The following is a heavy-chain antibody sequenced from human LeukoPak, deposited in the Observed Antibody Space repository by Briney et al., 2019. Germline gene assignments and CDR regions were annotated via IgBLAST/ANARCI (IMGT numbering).Heavy chain of an antibody. CDR2: IIPIFGTA. CDR3: ASLTYYYDSSGYFILYP. J-gene: IGHJ5*02. CDR1: GGTFSSYA. V-gene: IGHV1-69*01. D-gene: IGHD3-22*01. Sequence: SVKVSCKASGGTFSSYAISWVRQAPGQGLEWMGGIIPIFGTANYAQKFQGRVTITADESTSTAYMELSSLGSEDTAVYYCASLTYYYDSSGYFILYPWGQGTLVTVSS.